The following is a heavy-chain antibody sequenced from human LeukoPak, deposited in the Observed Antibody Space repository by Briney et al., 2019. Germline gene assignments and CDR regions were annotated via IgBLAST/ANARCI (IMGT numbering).Heavy chain of an antibody. CDR2: ISYDGSNK. Sequence: GGSLRLSCAASGFTFSSYAMHWVRQAPGKGLEWVAVISYDGSNKYYADSVKGRFTISRDNSKNTLYLQMNSLRAEDTAVYYCARGSGSMIDYYGSGSYYSRFDPWGQGTLVTVSS. V-gene: IGHV3-30*04. CDR3: ARGSGSMIDYYGSGSYYSRFDP. J-gene: IGHJ5*02. D-gene: IGHD3-10*01. CDR1: GFTFSSYA.